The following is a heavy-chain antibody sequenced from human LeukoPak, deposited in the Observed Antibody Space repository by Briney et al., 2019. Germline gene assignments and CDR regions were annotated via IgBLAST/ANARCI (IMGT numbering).Heavy chain of an antibody. J-gene: IGHJ6*02. CDR3: ARDSPRVGMDV. V-gene: IGHV3-53*01. Sequence: GGSLRLPCAASGFTVSSSYMSWVRQAPGKGLEWVSVIYSDGSTSYADSVKGRFTISRDNSKNTLCLQMNSLRAEDTAVYYCARDSPRVGMDVWGQGTTVTVSS. CDR1: GFTVSSSY. CDR2: IYSDGST.